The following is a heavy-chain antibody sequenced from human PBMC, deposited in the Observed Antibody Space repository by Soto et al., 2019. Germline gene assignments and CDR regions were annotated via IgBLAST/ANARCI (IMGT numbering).Heavy chain of an antibody. V-gene: IGHV3-23*01. CDR3: AKKVNSGSGSQYFDY. CDR1: GFTFSSYS. D-gene: IGHD3-10*01. CDR2: TGGDGGTT. J-gene: IGHJ4*02. Sequence: EVQLLESGGGVVQPGGSLRLSCAASGFTFSSYSMSWVRQAPGTGLEWVSGFSTGGDGGTTYYADSVKGRLTISRDNSKNTLFQQMDSLRAEDTAIYYCAKKVNSGSGSQYFDYWGQGTLVTVSS.